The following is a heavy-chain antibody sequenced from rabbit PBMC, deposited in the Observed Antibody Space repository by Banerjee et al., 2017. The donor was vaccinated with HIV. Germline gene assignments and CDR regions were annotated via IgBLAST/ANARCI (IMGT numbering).Heavy chain of an antibody. CDR1: GSDISSYS. Sequence: QSLEESGGDLVKPGASLTLTCTASGSDISSYSMGWVRQAPGKGLEWIACIYGDSSGTTYYASWAKGRFTISKTSSTTVTLQMTSLTAADTATYFCARDLAGVTGWNFGLWGPGTLVTVS. CDR3: ARDLAGVTGWNFGL. J-gene: IGHJ4*01. D-gene: IGHD4-1*01. CDR2: IYGDSSGTT. V-gene: IGHV1S40*01.